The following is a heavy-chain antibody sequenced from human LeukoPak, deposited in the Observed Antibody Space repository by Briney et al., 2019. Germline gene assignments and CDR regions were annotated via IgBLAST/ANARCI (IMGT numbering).Heavy chain of an antibody. Sequence: SETLSLTCTVSGGSISSGGYYWSWIRQPPGKGLEWIGYIYYSGSTNYNPSLKSRVTISVDTSKNQFSLKLSSVTAADTAVYYCARFPGTIFGVAHRFLDYWGQGTLVTVSS. CDR2: IYYSGST. CDR3: ARFPGTIFGVAHRFLDY. D-gene: IGHD3-3*01. V-gene: IGHV4-61*08. J-gene: IGHJ4*02. CDR1: GGSISSGGYY.